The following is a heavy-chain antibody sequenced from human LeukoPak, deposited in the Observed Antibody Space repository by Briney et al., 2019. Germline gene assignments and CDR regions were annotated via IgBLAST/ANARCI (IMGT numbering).Heavy chain of an antibody. CDR3: ARVHSDFWSGNSGGNWFDP. Sequence: PSETLSLTCTVSGGSISSYYWSWIRQPPGKGLEWIGYIYYSGSTNYNPSLESRVTISVDTSKNQFSLKLSSVTAADTAVYYCARVHSDFWSGNSGGNWFDPWGQGTLVTVSS. CDR1: GGSISSYY. V-gene: IGHV4-59*01. D-gene: IGHD3-3*01. CDR2: IYYSGST. J-gene: IGHJ5*02.